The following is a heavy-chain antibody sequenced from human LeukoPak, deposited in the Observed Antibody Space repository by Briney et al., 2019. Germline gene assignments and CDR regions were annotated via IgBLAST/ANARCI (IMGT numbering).Heavy chain of an antibody. CDR1: EFTFSGYA. V-gene: IGHV3-23*01. CDR2: ISGFGGST. Sequence: GGSLRLSCTASEFTFSGYAMSWVRQAPGKGLEWVSGISGFGGSTYYADSVKGRFTISRDNSKNTLYLQMNSLRAEDTAIYYCAKGPMAWFDYWGQGTLVTVSS. J-gene: IGHJ5*01. D-gene: IGHD3-10*01. CDR3: AKGPMAWFDY.